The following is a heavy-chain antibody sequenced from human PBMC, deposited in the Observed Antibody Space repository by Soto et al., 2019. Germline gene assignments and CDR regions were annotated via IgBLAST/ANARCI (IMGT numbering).Heavy chain of an antibody. Sequence: PSETLSLTCTVSGDSINTYYWNWIRQAPGKGLEWIGYIDNSGSTSYNPSLRSRVSMSRDTTKNQFSLRLSSVTAADTAVYYCGGIAVAGPKYYGMDVWGQGTTVTVSS. CDR2: IDNSGST. CDR1: GDSINTYY. J-gene: IGHJ6*02. CDR3: GGIAVAGPKYYGMDV. V-gene: IGHV4-59*01. D-gene: IGHD6-19*01.